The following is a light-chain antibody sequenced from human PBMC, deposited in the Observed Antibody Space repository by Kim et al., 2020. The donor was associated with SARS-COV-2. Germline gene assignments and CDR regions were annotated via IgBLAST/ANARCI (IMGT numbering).Light chain of an antibody. CDR2: GAS. CDR3: QQYDSSPT. J-gene: IGKJ1*01. CDR1: QSVSSSY. Sequence: EIVLTQSPGTLSLSPGERATLSCRASQSVSSSYLAWYQQKPGQAPRLLIYGASSRATGIPDRFSGSGSGTDFTLTISRLEPEDCAVYYCQQYDSSPTFGQGTKVDIK. V-gene: IGKV3-20*01.